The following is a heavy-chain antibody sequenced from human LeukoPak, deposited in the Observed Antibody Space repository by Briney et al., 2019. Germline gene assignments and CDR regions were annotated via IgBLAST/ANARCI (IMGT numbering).Heavy chain of an antibody. D-gene: IGHD4-17*01. CDR2: IYHSGST. V-gene: IGHV4-30-2*01. J-gene: IGHJ4*02. Sequence: PSETLSLTCTVSGGSISSGGYYWSWIRQPPGKGLEWIGYIYHSGSTYYNPSLKSRVTISVDRSKNQFSLKLSSVTAADTAVYYCARNGYYSADYWGQGTLVTVSS. CDR3: ARNGYYSADY. CDR1: GGSISSGGYY.